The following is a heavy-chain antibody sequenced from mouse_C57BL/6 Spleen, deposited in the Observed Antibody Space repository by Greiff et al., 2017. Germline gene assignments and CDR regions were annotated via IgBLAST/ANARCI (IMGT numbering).Heavy chain of an antibody. CDR3: TGGSSYEADY. J-gene: IGHJ2*01. V-gene: IGHV14-4*01. CDR1: GFNIKDDY. CDR2: IDPENGDT. Sequence: VQLQQSGAELVRPGASVKLSCTASGFNIKDDYMHWVKQRPEQGLEWIGWIDPENGDTEYASKFQGKATITADTSSNTAYLQLSSLTSEDTAVYYCTGGSSYEADYWGQGTTLTVSS. D-gene: IGHD1-1*01.